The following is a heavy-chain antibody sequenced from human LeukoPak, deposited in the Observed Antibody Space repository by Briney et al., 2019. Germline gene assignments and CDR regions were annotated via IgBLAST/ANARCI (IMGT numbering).Heavy chain of an antibody. V-gene: IGHV3-21*01. J-gene: IGHJ4*02. CDR2: ITRSGSNL. CDR3: ARNFDS. Sequence: GGSLRLSCVASGLTFTSSDFNWIRQAPGKGLEWLSTITRSGSNLYYAVSVKGRFTTSRDDAKDSVYLQMESLRVEDTAIYYCARNFDSWGQGTLVTVSS. CDR1: GLTFTSSD.